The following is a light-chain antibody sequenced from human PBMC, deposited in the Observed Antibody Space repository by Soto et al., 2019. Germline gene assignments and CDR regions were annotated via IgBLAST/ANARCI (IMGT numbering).Light chain of an antibody. V-gene: IGKV3-15*01. J-gene: IGKJ2*01. CDR3: QQSNNWPYT. CDR1: QSVSDN. Sequence: EIMMTQSPATLYVSPGERATLSCRASQSVSDNLAWYQKKPGQAPRLLIYGASTRATGIPARFSGSGSGTEFTLTISSLQSEDFAVYYCQQSNNWPYTFGQGTKVDIK. CDR2: GAS.